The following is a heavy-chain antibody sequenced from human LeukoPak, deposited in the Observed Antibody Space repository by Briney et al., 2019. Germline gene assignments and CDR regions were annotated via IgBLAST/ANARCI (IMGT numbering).Heavy chain of an antibody. Sequence: PSETLSLTCTVSGGSISSSSYYWGWIRQPPGKGLEWIGRIYYSGSTYYNPSLKSRVTISVDTSKNQFSLKLSSVTAADTAVYYCAGEAVTTWGYYYYRDVWGKGTTVTISS. CDR3: AGEAVTTWGYYYYRDV. D-gene: IGHD4-17*01. J-gene: IGHJ6*03. CDR2: IYYSGST. CDR1: GGSISSSSYY. V-gene: IGHV4-39*07.